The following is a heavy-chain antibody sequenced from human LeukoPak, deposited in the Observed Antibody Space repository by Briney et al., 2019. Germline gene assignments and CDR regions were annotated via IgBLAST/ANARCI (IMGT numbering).Heavy chain of an antibody. CDR3: ARLNPGGYFDY. J-gene: IGHJ4*02. CDR2: INHSGST. Sequence: SETLSLTCAVYGGSFSGYYWSWIRQPPGKGLEWIGEINHSGSTNYNPSLKSRVTISVDTSKNQFSLKLSSVTAADTAVYYCARLNPGGYFDYWGQGTLVTVSS. CDR1: GGSFSGYY. D-gene: IGHD3-16*01. V-gene: IGHV4-34*01.